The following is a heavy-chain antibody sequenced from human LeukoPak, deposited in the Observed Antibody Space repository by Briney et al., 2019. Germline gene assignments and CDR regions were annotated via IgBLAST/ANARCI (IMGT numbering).Heavy chain of an antibody. CDR3: ARGLRWLVNYYLDY. CDR2: ISYDGSNK. CDR1: GFTFSSYA. D-gene: IGHD6-19*01. J-gene: IGHJ4*02. Sequence: PGGSLRLPCAASGFTFSSYAMHWVRQAPGKGLEWVAVISYDGSNKYYADSVKGRFTISRDNSKNTLYLQMNSLRAEDTAVYYCARGLRWLVNYYLDYWGQGTLVTVSS. V-gene: IGHV3-30-3*01.